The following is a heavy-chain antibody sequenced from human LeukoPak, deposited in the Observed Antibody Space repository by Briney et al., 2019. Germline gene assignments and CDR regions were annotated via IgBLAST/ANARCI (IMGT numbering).Heavy chain of an antibody. CDR3: ARAVGYYYGSSGAGNY. V-gene: IGHV1-18*01. J-gene: IGHJ4*02. CDR2: ISAYNGNT. CDR1: GYTFTSYG. Sequence: ASVKVSCKASGYTFTSYGISWVRQAPGQGLEWMGWISAYNGNTNYAQKLQGRVTMTTDTSTSTAYMELRRLRSDDTAVYYCARAVGYYYGSSGAGNYWGQGTPVTVSS. D-gene: IGHD3-22*01.